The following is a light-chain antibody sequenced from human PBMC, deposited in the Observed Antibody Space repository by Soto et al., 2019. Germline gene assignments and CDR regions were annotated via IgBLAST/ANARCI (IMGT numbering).Light chain of an antibody. Sequence: DIQMTQSPSSLSASVGDRVTITCRASQTISNYLNWYQQKPGKAPKILIYAAFNLESGVPSRFSGSGSGTDFTLTISSLQPEDFATYYCQQSYNTRAFGQGTKVDIK. V-gene: IGKV1-39*01. CDR1: QTISNY. CDR2: AAF. CDR3: QQSYNTRA. J-gene: IGKJ2*01.